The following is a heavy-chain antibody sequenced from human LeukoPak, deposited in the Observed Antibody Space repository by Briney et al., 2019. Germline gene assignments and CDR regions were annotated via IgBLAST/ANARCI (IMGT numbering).Heavy chain of an antibody. V-gene: IGHV4-39*01. D-gene: IGHD5-24*01. Sequence: KTSETLSLTCTVSGGSISSSNYFWGWIRQPPGKGLEWIGSIYYSGSTYSNPSLKSRVTISVDTSKNQFSLKLSSVTAADTAVYYCASQKDGYSFDYWGQGTLVTVSS. CDR2: IYYSGST. CDR1: GGSISSSNYF. J-gene: IGHJ4*02. CDR3: ASQKDGYSFDY.